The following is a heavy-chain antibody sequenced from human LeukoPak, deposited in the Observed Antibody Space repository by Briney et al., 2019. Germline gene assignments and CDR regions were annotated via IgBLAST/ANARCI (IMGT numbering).Heavy chain of an antibody. CDR2: TNAYNGNT. D-gene: IGHD5-24*01. CDR3: ARALVDGYKECGY. J-gene: IGHJ4*02. CDR1: GYTFTTYG. V-gene: IGHV1-18*01. Sequence: ASVKVSCKAAGYTFTTYGITWVRQAPGQGLEWMGGTNAYNGNTNDAQKLQGRVTMTTDTSTSTAYMELRSLRSNDTAVYYCARALVDGYKECGYWGQGTLVTVSS.